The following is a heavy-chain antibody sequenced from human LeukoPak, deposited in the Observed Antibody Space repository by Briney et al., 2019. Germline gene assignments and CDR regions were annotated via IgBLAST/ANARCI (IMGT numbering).Heavy chain of an antibody. CDR3: TRDWDLSTKQYKYYFDY. V-gene: IGHV3-73*01. D-gene: IGHD1-1*01. Sequence: GGSLRLSCAASGFTFSGSAMHWVHQASGKGLEWVGRIRSKANSYATAYAASVKGRFTISRDDSKNTAYLQMNSLKTEDTAVYYCTRDWDLSTKQYKYYFDYWGQGTLVTVSS. CDR2: IRSKANSYAT. CDR1: GFTFSGSA. J-gene: IGHJ4*02.